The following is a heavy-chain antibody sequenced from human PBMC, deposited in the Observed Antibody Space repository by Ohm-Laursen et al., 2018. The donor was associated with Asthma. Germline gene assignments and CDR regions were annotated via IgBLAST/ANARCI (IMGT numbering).Heavy chain of an antibody. D-gene: IGHD4-17*01. CDR1: GGSISSGGYY. V-gene: IGHV4-39*01. Sequence: GTLSLTCSVSGGSISSGGYYWGWIRQPPGKGLEWIGNIYYSGTTYYNPSLKSRVTMSVDTSKNQFSLKLSSVTAADTAVYYCARQYGDYGRWFDHWGQGTLVTVSS. CDR3: ARQYGDYGRWFDH. CDR2: IYYSGTT. J-gene: IGHJ5*02.